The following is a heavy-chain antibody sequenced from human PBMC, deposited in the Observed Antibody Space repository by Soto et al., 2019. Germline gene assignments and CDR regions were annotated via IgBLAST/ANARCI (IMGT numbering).Heavy chain of an antibody. CDR2: ISGDGGST. CDR1: GFTFEIFA. CDR3: AWDYCSGCNCDSSEYFQH. V-gene: IGHV3-23*01. J-gene: IGHJ1*01. Sequence: EVQLLESGGGLVQPGGSLSLSCAASGFTFEIFAMTWVRQAPGKGLEWVSAISGDGGSTFYADPVKGRFTISRDNSDNRVYLQMNSLRVEDTAIYFCAWDYCSGCNCDSSEYFQHWGQGTQVTVSS. D-gene: IGHD2-15*01.